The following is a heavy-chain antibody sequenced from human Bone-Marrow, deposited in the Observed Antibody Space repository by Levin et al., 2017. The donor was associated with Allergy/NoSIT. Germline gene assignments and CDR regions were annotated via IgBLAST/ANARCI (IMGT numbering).Heavy chain of an antibody. J-gene: IGHJ4*02. Sequence: SETLSLTCTVSGGSISSSSYYWGWIRQPPGTGLEWIGSIYYSGSTYYNPSLKSRVTISVDTSKNQFSLKLSSVTAADTAVYYCASRRGIVATIRNFDYWGQGTLVTVSS. CDR3: ASRRGIVATIRNFDY. CDR2: IYYSGST. D-gene: IGHD5-12*01. V-gene: IGHV4-39*01. CDR1: GGSISSSSYY.